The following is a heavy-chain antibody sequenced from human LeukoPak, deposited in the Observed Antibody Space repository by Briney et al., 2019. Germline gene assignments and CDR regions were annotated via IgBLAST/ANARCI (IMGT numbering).Heavy chain of an antibody. CDR3: GSQFYDSSGYYFQH. J-gene: IGHJ1*01. CDR2: IYSSGST. D-gene: IGHD3-22*01. CDR1: GGSISSRSYY. V-gene: IGHV4-39*02. Sequence: PSETLSLTCTVSGGSISSRSYYWGWIRQPPGKGLEWIANIYSSGSTYQNPSLKSRVTRSVDTSKTHFSLKLSSLTAADTAVYYCGSQFYDSSGYYFQHWGQGTLVTVSS.